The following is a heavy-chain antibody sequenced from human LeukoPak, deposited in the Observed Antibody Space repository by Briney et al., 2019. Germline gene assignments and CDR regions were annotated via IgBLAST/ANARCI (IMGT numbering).Heavy chain of an antibody. Sequence: ASVQVSCKASGYNYDTYGISWVRQAPGQGLEWLGWIRVQNGQTKYAQSLQGRVTMTTDTSTSTAYMELRSLRSADTAVYYCASGPTRGYKFGSMGGHHFYYGMDVWGQGTTVIVSS. CDR3: ASGPTRGYKFGSMGGHHFYYGMDV. V-gene: IGHV1-18*01. J-gene: IGHJ6*02. D-gene: IGHD1-1*01. CDR2: IRVQNGQT. CDR1: GYNYDTYG.